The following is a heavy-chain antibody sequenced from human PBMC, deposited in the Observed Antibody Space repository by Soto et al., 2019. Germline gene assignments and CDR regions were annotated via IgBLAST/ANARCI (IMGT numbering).Heavy chain of an antibody. CDR3: ARDSYDILTGYPLRWFDP. Sequence: GGSLRLSCAASGFTVSSNYMSWVRQAPGKGLEWVSVIYSGGSTYYADSVKGRFTISRDNSKNTLYLQMNSLRAEDTAVYYCARDSYDILTGYPLRWFDPWGQGTLVTVSS. J-gene: IGHJ5*02. CDR1: GFTVSSNY. D-gene: IGHD3-9*01. CDR2: IYSGGST. V-gene: IGHV3-53*01.